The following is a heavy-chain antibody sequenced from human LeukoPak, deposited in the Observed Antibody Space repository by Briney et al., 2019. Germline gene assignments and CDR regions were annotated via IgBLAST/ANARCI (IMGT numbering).Heavy chain of an antibody. D-gene: IGHD7-27*01. V-gene: IGHV3-11*04. CDR1: GFTFSDHY. CDR3: ARGHWGLDY. J-gene: IGHJ4*02. CDR2: IYKGGDTI. Sequence: GGSLRLSCATSGFTFSDHYMTWIRQAPGKGLQTVSYIYKGGDTIFYADSVRGRFTISRDNAESSVYLQMNGLSAEDTAVYYCARGHWGLDYWGRGTLVTVSS.